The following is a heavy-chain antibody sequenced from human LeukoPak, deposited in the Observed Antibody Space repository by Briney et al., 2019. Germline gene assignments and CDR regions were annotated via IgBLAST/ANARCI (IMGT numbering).Heavy chain of an antibody. D-gene: IGHD2-2*01. CDR3: ARGYCTGTSYYHYFDY. J-gene: IGHJ4*02. CDR2: ISYDGSNR. V-gene: IGHV3-30-3*01. CDR1: EFTFSTYV. Sequence: GGSLRLSCAASEFTFSTYVMHWVRQAPGKGLEWVAFISYDGSNRYSADSVKGRFTISRDNSKNTLYLQMNSLRPEDTAVYYCARGYCTGTSYYHYFDYWGQGTLVTVSS.